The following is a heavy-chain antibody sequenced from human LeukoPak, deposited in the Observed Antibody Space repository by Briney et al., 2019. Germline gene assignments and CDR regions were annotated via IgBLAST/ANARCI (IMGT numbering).Heavy chain of an antibody. D-gene: IGHD6-13*01. CDR3: ARAGDSTYMEV. J-gene: IGHJ6*03. CDR2: INPSGGST. CDR1: GYTFTSYY. Sequence: GASVTVSCKASGYTFTSYYMHWERQAPGQGLEWMGIINPSGGSTSYALKFQGRVSMTRDMSTSTVYMELSSLRSEDTAVYYCARAGDSTYMEVWGKGTTVTVSS. V-gene: IGHV1-46*01.